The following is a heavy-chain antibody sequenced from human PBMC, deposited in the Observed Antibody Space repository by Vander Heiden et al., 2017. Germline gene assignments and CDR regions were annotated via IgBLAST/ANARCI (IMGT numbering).Heavy chain of an antibody. CDR1: GLPFSSYT. CDR2: MSATGVTS. D-gene: IGHD2-15*01. Sequence: EVQLVQSGGGLVLPRGSLRLSCLASGLPFSSYTMTWVRQTPGKGLEWISYMSATGVTSYYSQSVEGRFTISRDNVKNSLYLQMNNLRDDDTGVYYCARDPKLYGAFGPYFDYWGQGVLVTVAS. J-gene: IGHJ4*02. CDR3: ARDPKLYGAFGPYFDY. V-gene: IGHV3-48*02.